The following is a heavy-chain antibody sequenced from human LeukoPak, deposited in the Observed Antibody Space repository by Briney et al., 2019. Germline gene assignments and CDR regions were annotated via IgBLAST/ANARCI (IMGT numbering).Heavy chain of an antibody. CDR3: ARDGSGSVDFDY. Sequence: GGSLRLSCAASGFTFSSYAMSWVRQAPGKGLEWVSAISGSGGSTYYADSVKGRFTISRDNTENILYLQMNSLRADDTALYYCARDGSGSVDFDYWGQGTLVTVSS. V-gene: IGHV3-23*01. CDR2: ISGSGGST. CDR1: GFTFSSYA. J-gene: IGHJ4*02. D-gene: IGHD2-2*03.